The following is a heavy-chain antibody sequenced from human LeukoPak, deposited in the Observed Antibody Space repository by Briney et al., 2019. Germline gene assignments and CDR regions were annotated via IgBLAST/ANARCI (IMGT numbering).Heavy chain of an antibody. CDR2: IIPIFGTA. J-gene: IGHJ5*02. V-gene: IGHV1-69*13. Sequence: EASVKVSCKASGGTFSSYAISWVRQAPGQGLEWMGGIIPIFGTANYAQKFQGRVTITADESTSTAYMELSSLRSEDTAVYYCATLGYCSSTSCYTDWFDPWGQGTLVTVSS. CDR1: GGTFSSYA. CDR3: ATLGYCSSTSCYTDWFDP. D-gene: IGHD2-2*02.